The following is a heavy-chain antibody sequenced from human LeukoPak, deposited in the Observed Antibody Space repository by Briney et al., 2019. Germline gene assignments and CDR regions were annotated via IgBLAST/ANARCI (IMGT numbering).Heavy chain of an antibody. Sequence: SVKVSCKASGGTFSNYAISWVRQAPGQGLEWMGGNIPIFGTTNYAQKFQGRVTITTDESTNTAYMELSSLRSEDTAVYYCARLVKDYYFDYWGQGTLVTVSS. D-gene: IGHD3-10*01. J-gene: IGHJ4*02. CDR1: GGTFSNYA. CDR3: ARLVKDYYFDY. CDR2: NIPIFGTT. V-gene: IGHV1-69*05.